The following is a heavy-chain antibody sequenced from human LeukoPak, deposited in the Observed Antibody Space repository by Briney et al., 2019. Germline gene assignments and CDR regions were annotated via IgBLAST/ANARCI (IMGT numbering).Heavy chain of an antibody. CDR2: ISSTGGSR. J-gene: IGHJ6*03. CDR3: AKNGDRGAYCTGGTCYPYFYYYMDV. D-gene: IGHD2-15*01. CDR1: GFTFSSYS. V-gene: IGHV3-23*01. Sequence: GGSLRLSCAASGFTFSSYSMNWVRQAPGKGLEWVSSISSTGGSRYYADSVKGRFTISRDNSKNTLYLQMNSLRAEDTAIYYCAKNGDRGAYCTGGTCYPYFYYYMDVWGKGTTVTI.